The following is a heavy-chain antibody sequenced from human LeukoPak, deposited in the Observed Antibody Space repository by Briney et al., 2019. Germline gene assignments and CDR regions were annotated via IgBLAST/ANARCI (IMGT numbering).Heavy chain of an antibody. CDR3: AREKEELELSTTHYYYYGMDV. CDR2: ISYDGSNK. CDR1: GFTFSSYA. Sequence: PGGSLRLSCAASGFTFSSYAMHWVRQAPGKGLEWVAVISYDGSNKYYADSVKGRFTISRDNSKNTLYLQMNSLRAEDTAVYYCAREKEELELSTTHYYYYGMDVWGQGTTVTVSS. D-gene: IGHD1-7*01. V-gene: IGHV3-30-3*01. J-gene: IGHJ6*02.